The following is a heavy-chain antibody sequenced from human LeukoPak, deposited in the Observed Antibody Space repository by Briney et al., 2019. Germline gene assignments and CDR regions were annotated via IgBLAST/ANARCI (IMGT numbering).Heavy chain of an antibody. CDR3: ARASEVVVAARYNWFDP. J-gene: IGHJ5*02. Sequence: SETLSLTCAVYGGSFSGYYWSWIRQPPGKGLEWIGEINHSGSTNYNPSLKSRVTISVDTSKHQFSLKLRSVTAADTAVYSCARASEVVVAARYNWFDPWGQGTLVTVSS. D-gene: IGHD2-15*01. CDR1: GGSFSGYY. CDR2: INHSGST. V-gene: IGHV4-34*01.